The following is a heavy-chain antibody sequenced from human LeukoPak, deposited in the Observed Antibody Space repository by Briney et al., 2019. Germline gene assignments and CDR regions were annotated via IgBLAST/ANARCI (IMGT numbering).Heavy chain of an antibody. V-gene: IGHV3-48*03. J-gene: IGHJ4*02. CDR1: GFTFRSYE. CDR2: ISGSGSTI. CDR3: ASSGYARY. Sequence: GGSLRLSCAASGFTFRSYEMTWVRQAPGKGLEWVSYISGSGSTIYYTDSVKGRFTISRDNAKNSLYLQMNRLRDEDTAVYYCASSGYARYWGQGTLVTVSS. D-gene: IGHD2-2*01.